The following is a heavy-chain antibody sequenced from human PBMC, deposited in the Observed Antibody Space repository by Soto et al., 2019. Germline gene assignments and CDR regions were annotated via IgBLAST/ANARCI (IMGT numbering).Heavy chain of an antibody. V-gene: IGHV4-30-4*01. J-gene: IGHJ4*02. CDR1: GGSISSGDYY. Sequence: SETLSLTCTVSGGSISSGDYYWSWTRQPPGKGLECIGFISKSGSTYYKPSLKSRVTLSIDTSKNQFSLNLRSVTAADTAVYYCASMGYHYGSGSYPLDYWGQGTLVTVSS. CDR2: ISKSGST. D-gene: IGHD3-10*01. CDR3: ASMGYHYGSGSYPLDY.